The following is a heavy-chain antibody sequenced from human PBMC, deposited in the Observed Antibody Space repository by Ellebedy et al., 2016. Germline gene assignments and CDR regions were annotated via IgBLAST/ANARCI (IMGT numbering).Heavy chain of an antibody. Sequence: GGSLRLSXAASGFTFSSYDMHWVRQATGKGLEWVSAIGTAGDTYYPGSVKGRFTISRENAKNSLYLQMNSLRAGDTAVYYCAREGEGVGALDYWGQGTLVTVSS. CDR2: IGTAGDT. CDR3: AREGEGVGALDY. J-gene: IGHJ4*02. V-gene: IGHV3-13*04. D-gene: IGHD1-26*01. CDR1: GFTFSSYD.